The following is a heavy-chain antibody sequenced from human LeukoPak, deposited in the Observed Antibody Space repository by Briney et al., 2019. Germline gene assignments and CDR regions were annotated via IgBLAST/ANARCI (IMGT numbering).Heavy chain of an antibody. D-gene: IGHD3-3*01. CDR3: AKDSVDFWSGYYPFDY. CDR2: IYSGGST. Sequence: GGSLSLSCAASGFTVSSNYMSWVRQAPGKGLEWVSVIYSGGSTYYADSVKGRFTISRDNSKNTLYLQMNGLRAEDTAVYYCAKDSVDFWSGYYPFDYWGQGTLVTVSS. CDR1: GFTVSSNY. V-gene: IGHV3-53*01. J-gene: IGHJ4*02.